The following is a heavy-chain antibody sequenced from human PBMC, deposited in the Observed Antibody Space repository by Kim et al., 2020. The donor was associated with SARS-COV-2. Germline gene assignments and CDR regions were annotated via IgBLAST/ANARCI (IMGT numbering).Heavy chain of an antibody. D-gene: IGHD3-22*01. CDR1: GYTFTSYA. J-gene: IGHJ3*02. V-gene: IGHV1-3*01. CDR3: ARGDSNGYSAFDI. Sequence: ASVKVSCSASGYTFTSYAMHWVRQAPGQSLEWMGWINAGNGNTKYSQKFQDRVTITRDTSASTAYMELSSLRSEDTAVYYCARGDSNGYSAFDIWGQGTMVTVSS. CDR2: INAGNGNT.